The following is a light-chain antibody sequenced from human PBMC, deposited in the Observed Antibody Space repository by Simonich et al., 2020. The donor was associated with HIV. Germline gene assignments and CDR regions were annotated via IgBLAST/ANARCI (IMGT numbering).Light chain of an antibody. Sequence: EIVLTQSPATLSLSPVERATLSCRASQSVSSYLAWYQQKPGQAPRLLIYDASNRATDIPARFSGSGSGTDFTLTISSLEPEDFAVYYCQQRSSWLITFGQGTRLGIK. V-gene: IGKV3-11*01. CDR2: DAS. CDR1: QSVSSY. CDR3: QQRSSWLIT. J-gene: IGKJ5*01.